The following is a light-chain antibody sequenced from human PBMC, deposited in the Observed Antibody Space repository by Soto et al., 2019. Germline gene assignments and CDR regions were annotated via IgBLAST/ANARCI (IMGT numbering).Light chain of an antibody. CDR3: QLGIT. V-gene: IGKV3-20*01. CDR1: QSVSSSF. CDR2: GAS. J-gene: IGKJ5*01. Sequence: EIVLTHSPGTLSLSPCERATLSCRASQSVSSSFLAWYQQKPGQGPRLLIHGASFRATGIPDRFSGGGSGTDFTLTISSLEPEDFAVYYCQLGITFGQGTRLEIK.